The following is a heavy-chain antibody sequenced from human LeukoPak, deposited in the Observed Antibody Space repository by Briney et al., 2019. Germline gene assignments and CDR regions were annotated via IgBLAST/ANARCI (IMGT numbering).Heavy chain of an antibody. D-gene: IGHD3-16*01. CDR1: GFTFSSYG. CDR2: IRYDGSNK. CDR3: AKGGMIDYENTSRYDDY. J-gene: IGHJ4*02. V-gene: IGHV3-30*02. Sequence: PGGSLRLSCAASGFTFSSYGMDWVRQAPGKGLEWVSFIRYDGSNKYYADSVKGRFTISRDNSKTTLYLQMTSRRAEDTAVDSWAKGGMIDYENTSRYDDYWGQGTLVTVSS.